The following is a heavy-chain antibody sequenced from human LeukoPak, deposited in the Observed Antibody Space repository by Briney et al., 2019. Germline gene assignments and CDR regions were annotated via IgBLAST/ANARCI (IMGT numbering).Heavy chain of an antibody. V-gene: IGHV3-30*02. Sequence: GGSLRLSCAASGFTFSSYGMHWVRQAPGKGLEWVAFIGYDGSNKYYADSVKGRFTISRDNSKNTLYLQMNSLRAEDTAVYYCATSLGSSSSYWGQGTLVTVSS. D-gene: IGHD6-13*01. CDR3: ATSLGSSSSY. CDR2: IGYDGSNK. J-gene: IGHJ4*02. CDR1: GFTFSSYG.